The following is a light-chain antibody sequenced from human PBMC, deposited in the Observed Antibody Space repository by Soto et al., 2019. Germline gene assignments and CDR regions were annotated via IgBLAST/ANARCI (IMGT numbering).Light chain of an antibody. CDR2: GAS. Sequence: DIQVTQSPSSLSASVGDRVTITCRASQDIRSDLGWYQQKPGKPPKRLIYGASTLQTGVPSRFSGSGSETEFTLTISSLQPEDFAVYYCLQHYTCPWTFGQGTKVEVK. J-gene: IGKJ1*01. CDR1: QDIRSD. CDR3: LQHYTCPWT. V-gene: IGKV1-17*01.